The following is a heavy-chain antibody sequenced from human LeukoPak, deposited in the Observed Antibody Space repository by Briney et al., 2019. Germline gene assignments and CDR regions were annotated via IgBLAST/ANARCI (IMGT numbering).Heavy chain of an antibody. V-gene: IGHV3-21*01. CDR2: ISSDSNYI. CDR3: ARKENTLTGYYDH. CDR1: GFTFSSYT. J-gene: IGHJ5*02. Sequence: GGSLRLSCAASGFTFSSYTMNWVRQAPGKGLEWVSSISSDSNYIYYADSVKGRFTISRDNAWNSLYLQMNSLRAEDTAVYYCARKENTLTGYYDHGGQGTLVTVSS. D-gene: IGHD3-9*01.